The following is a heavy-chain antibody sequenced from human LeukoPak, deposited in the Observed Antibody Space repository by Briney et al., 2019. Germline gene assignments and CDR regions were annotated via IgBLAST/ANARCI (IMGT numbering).Heavy chain of an antibody. CDR1: GDIFSSFA. J-gene: IGHJ4*02. CDR3: ARDLSIRFGQLTHEPLDY. Sequence: ALVKVSCKASGDIFSSFAISWVRQAPGQGLEWMGRIIPTIDITNYAQKFQDRVTITADKSTNTAYMELSCLTSEDTAMYYCARDLSIRFGQLTHEPLDYWGQGTLVTVSS. CDR2: IIPTIDIT. D-gene: IGHD3-10*01. V-gene: IGHV1-69*04.